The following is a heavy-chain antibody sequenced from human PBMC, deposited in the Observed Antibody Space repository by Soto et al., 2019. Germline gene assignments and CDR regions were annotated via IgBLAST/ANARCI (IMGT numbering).Heavy chain of an antibody. V-gene: IGHV5-51*01. J-gene: IGHJ3*02. CDR2: IYPGDSDT. CDR3: ARPPYSSRWYGEAFDI. CDR1: GYSFTSYW. Sequence: PGESLKISCKGSGYSFTSYWIGWVRQMPGKGLEWMGIIYPGDSDTRYSPSFQGQVTISADKSISTAYLQWSSLKASDTAMYYCARPPYSSRWYGEAFDIWGQGTMVTVSS. D-gene: IGHD6-13*01.